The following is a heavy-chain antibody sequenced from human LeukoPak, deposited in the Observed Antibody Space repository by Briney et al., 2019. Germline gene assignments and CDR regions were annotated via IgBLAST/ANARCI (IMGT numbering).Heavy chain of an antibody. CDR1: GFTFSSYS. J-gene: IGHJ4*02. V-gene: IGHV3-21*01. CDR2: ISSSSSYI. CDR3: ARVPYCSSTSCLGDWVFDY. D-gene: IGHD2-2*01. Sequence: GGSLRLSCAASGFTFSSYSMNWVRQAPGNGLEWVSSISSSSSYIYYADSVKGRFTISRDNAKNSLYLQMNSLRAEDTAVYYCARVPYCSSTSCLGDWVFDYWGQGTLVTVSS.